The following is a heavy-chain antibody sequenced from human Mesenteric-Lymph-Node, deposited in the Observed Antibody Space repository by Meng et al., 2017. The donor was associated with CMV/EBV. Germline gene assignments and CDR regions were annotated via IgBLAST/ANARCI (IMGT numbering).Heavy chain of an antibody. CDR3: ARGANIIVVPTAMRDAFDV. CDR2: ISYGGSND. Sequence: GGSLRLSCAAFGLTMSGYAMHWVRQAPGKGLEWVAVISYGGSNDYYADSVKGRFTISRDNSLDTLYLQMNSLRVDDTAVYYCARGANIIVVPTAMRDAFDVWGQGTMVTVSS. V-gene: IGHV3-30-3*01. CDR1: GLTMSGYA. D-gene: IGHD2-2*01. J-gene: IGHJ3*01.